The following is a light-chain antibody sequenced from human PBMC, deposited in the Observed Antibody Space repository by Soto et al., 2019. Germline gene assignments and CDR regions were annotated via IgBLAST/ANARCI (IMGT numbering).Light chain of an antibody. V-gene: IGKV3-20*01. CDR2: GAS. CDR3: HHYGSSPLT. CDR1: QSVSSSY. Sequence: EIVLTQSPGTLSLSPGERATLSCRASQSVSSSYLAWYQQKPGQAPRLLIYGASSRATGIPDRFSGSGSGTDFTLTISTLEPEDFAVYYCHHYGSSPLTFGPATNVDIK. J-gene: IGKJ3*01.